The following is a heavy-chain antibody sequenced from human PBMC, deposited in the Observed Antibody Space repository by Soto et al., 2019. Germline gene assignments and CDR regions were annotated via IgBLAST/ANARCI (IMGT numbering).Heavy chain of an antibody. Sequence: CVTVTCKPSVYIFTDYYMHWVGPAPGKELGWMGRSKPNSVGTNYAQKFQGRVTMTMDTSISTAYTELSSLRSEDTAVYYCARDGYSYGAPQPYYGMDVWGQGTTVTVSS. CDR3: ARDGYSYGAPQPYYGMDV. J-gene: IGHJ6*02. V-gene: IGHV1-2*06. CDR2: SKPNSVGT. CDR1: VYIFTDYY. D-gene: IGHD5-18*01.